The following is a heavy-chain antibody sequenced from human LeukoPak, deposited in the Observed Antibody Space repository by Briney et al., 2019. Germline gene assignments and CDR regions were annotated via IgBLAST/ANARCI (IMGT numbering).Heavy chain of an antibody. CDR1: GGSISSYY. CDR2: IYHSGST. V-gene: IGHV4-59*12. J-gene: IGHJ4*02. CDR3: ARDGGGNRNFDY. Sequence: LETLSLTCTVSGGSISSYYWSWVRQPPEKGLEWIGYIYHSGSTYYNPSLKSRVTISVDRSKNQFSLKLSSVTAADTAVYYCARDGGGNRNFDYWGQGTLVTVSS. D-gene: IGHD4-23*01.